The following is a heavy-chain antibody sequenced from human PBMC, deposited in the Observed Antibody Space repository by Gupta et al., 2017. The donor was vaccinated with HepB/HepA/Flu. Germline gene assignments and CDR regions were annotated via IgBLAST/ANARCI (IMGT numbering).Heavy chain of an antibody. J-gene: IGHJ3*02. CDR2: INPNSGGT. CDR3: ARDRGRGTYYYDSSGYYYKVTGAFDI. V-gene: IGHV1-2*02. Sequence: QVQLVQSGAEVKKPGASVKVSCKASGYTFTGYYMHWVRQAPGQGLEWLGWINPNSGGTNYAQKFQGRVTMTRDTSISTAYMELSRLRSDDTAVYYCARDRGRGTYYYDSSGYYYKVTGAFDIWGQGTMVTVSS. CDR1: GYTFTGYY. D-gene: IGHD3-22*01.